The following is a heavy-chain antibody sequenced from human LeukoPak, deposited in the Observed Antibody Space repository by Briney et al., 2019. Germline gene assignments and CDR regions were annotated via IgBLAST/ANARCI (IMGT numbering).Heavy chain of an antibody. J-gene: IGHJ5*02. Sequence: GGSLRLSCAASGFTFSSYWMHWVRQAPGKGLVWVSRINSDGSSTSYADSVKGRFTISRDNAKNTLYLQMNSLRAEDTAVFFCARAGKAYGLDHWGQGNLVTVSS. CDR3: ARAGKAYGLDH. D-gene: IGHD2-2*01. CDR1: GFTFSSYW. CDR2: INSDGSST. V-gene: IGHV3-74*01.